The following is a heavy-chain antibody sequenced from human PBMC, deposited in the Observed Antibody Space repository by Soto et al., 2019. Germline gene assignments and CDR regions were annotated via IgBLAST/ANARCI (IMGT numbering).Heavy chain of an antibody. D-gene: IGHD5-18*01. J-gene: IGHJ6*02. CDR2: IYYSGST. CDR1: GGSISSGDYY. Sequence: SETLSLTCTVSGGSISSGDYYWMWIRQPPGKGLEWIGYIYYSGSTYYNPSLKSRVTISVDTSKNQFSLKLNSVTAADTAMYYCARALIQLWPHYYYGMDVWGQGTTVTVSS. CDR3: ARALIQLWPHYYYGMDV. V-gene: IGHV4-30-4*01.